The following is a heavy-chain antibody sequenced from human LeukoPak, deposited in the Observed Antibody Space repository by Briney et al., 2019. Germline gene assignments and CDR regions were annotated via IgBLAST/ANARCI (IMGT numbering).Heavy chain of an antibody. Sequence: GGSLRLSCAASGFTFSTYWMGWVRQAPGKGLEWVANIKQDGSEKYYVDSEKGRFTISRDNAKNSLFLQMNSLRAEDTAVYYCVRNGPFDYWGQGTLVTVSS. CDR1: GFTFSTYW. CDR2: IKQDGSEK. V-gene: IGHV3-7*01. J-gene: IGHJ4*02. D-gene: IGHD2-8*01. CDR3: VRNGPFDY.